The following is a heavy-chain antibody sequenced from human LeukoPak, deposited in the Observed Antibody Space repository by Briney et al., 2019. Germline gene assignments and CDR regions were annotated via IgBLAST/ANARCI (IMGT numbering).Heavy chain of an antibody. V-gene: IGHV3-23*01. CDR3: AKTIFGVTRAFDI. Sequence: GGSLRLSCAASGFTFTSYAMSWVRQAPGKGLEWVSAVGDSGSDTYYADSVKGRFTISRDNSKNTVHLQMNSLRAEDTAVYYCAKTIFGVTRAFDIWGQGTMVTVSS. CDR2: VGDSGSDT. J-gene: IGHJ3*02. CDR1: GFTFTSYA. D-gene: IGHD3-3*01.